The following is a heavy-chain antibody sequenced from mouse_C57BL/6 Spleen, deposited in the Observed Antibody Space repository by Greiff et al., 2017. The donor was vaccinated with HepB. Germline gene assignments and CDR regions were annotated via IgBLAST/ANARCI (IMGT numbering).Heavy chain of an antibody. CDR3: ERYPIYDYDARYYFDY. CDR1: GFTFTDYY. CDR2: IRNKANGYTT. J-gene: IGHJ2*01. D-gene: IGHD2-4*01. Sequence: EVQLVESGGGLVQPGGSLSLSCAASGFTFTDYYMSWVRQPPGKALEWLGFIRNKANGYTTEYSASVKGRFTISRDNSQSILYLQMNALRAEDSATYYGERYPIYDYDARYYFDYWGQGTTLTVSS. V-gene: IGHV7-3*01.